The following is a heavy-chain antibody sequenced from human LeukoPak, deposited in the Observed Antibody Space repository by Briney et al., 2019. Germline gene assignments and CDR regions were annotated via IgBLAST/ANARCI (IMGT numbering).Heavy chain of an antibody. J-gene: IGHJ1*01. Sequence: PGGSLRLSCATSGFSFSDYYMSCIRQAPGKGLEWITYISSSSTYTKYVDSVMGRFTISRDNAKKTLYLQMNNLRVEDTAIYYCARDWGSGGWGQGTLVTVSS. D-gene: IGHD6-25*01. V-gene: IGHV3-11*05. CDR2: ISSSSTYT. CDR1: GFSFSDYY. CDR3: ARDWGSGG.